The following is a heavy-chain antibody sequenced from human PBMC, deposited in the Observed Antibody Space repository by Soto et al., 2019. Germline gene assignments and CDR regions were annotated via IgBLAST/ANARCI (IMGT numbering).Heavy chain of an antibody. J-gene: IGHJ4*02. V-gene: IGHV3-30*18. Sequence: QVQLVESGGGVVQPGRSLRLSCAASGFTFSSYGMHWVRQAPGKGLEWVAVISYDGSNKYYADSVKGRFTISRDNSKNTLYLQMNSLRAEDTAVYYCAKGNGYYYDSSCYPSWGQGTLVTVSA. CDR3: AKGNGYYYDSSCYPS. CDR2: ISYDGSNK. CDR1: GFTFSSYG. D-gene: IGHD3-22*01.